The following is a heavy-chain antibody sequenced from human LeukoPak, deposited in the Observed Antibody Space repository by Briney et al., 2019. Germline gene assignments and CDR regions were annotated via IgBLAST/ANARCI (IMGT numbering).Heavy chain of an antibody. CDR1: GYTFTSNG. Sequence: ASVKVSCKASGYTFTSNGITWVRQAPGQGLEWMGWISGYNGNTNYAQKLQGRVTMTTDRSTSTAYMELRSLTSDDTAVYYCARGALAQPFYYYMDVRGKGATVTVSS. V-gene: IGHV1-18*01. D-gene: IGHD3-3*02. J-gene: IGHJ6*03. CDR3: ARGALAQPFYYYMDV. CDR2: ISGYNGNT.